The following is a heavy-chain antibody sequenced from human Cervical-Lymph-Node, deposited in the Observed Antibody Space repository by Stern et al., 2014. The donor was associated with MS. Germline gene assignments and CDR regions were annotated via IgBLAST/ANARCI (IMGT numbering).Heavy chain of an antibody. J-gene: IGHJ6*02. CDR3: ATLGFGYYALEV. Sequence: MQLVESGAEVQKPAAPLKVSCKVSGYSLTAFSIHWVRQAPGKGLECMGGFDPEDGEMIYAQRFQGRVSLTEDTSADTAYMELNSLRSDDTAAYYCATLGFGYYALEVWGQGTTVTVTS. CDR1: GYSLTAFS. V-gene: IGHV1-24*01. D-gene: IGHD1-26*01. CDR2: FDPEDGEM.